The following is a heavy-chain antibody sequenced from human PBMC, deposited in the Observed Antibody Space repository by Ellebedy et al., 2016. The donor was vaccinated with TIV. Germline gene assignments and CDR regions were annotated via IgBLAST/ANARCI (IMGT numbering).Heavy chain of an antibody. CDR3: AKDNRCSGVTCYQNFDYRYGMDV. CDR1: GSDFATYA. J-gene: IGHJ6*02. Sequence: GGSLRLXXETSGSDFATYALNWVRQPPGKGLEWVSGIIGSDGTTYYADSVRGRFTASRDSSKNTLNLQMNNLRADDTAVYYCAKDNRCSGVTCYQNFDYRYGMDVWGHGTTVNVS. CDR2: IIGSDGTT. D-gene: IGHD2-15*01. V-gene: IGHV3-23*01.